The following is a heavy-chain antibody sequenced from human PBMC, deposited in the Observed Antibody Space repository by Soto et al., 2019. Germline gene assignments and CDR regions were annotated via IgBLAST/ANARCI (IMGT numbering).Heavy chain of an antibody. Sequence: AGGSLRLSCAASGFIFSSYGMHWVRQAPGKGLEWVAVISYDGSNKYYVDSVKGRFTISRDNAKNSLSLQMNSLRAEDTAVYYCARESTTFYYDSSSYYSSENFDYWGQGTPVTVSS. CDR3: ARESTTFYYDSSSYYSSENFDY. CDR2: ISYDGSNK. J-gene: IGHJ4*02. CDR1: GFIFSSYG. D-gene: IGHD3-22*01. V-gene: IGHV3-33*05.